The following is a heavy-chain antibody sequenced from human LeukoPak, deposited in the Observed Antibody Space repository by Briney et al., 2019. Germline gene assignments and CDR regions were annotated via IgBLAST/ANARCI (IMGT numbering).Heavy chain of an antibody. Sequence: SGGSLRPSCAASGFTFSSYAMSWVRQAPGKGLEWVSAISGSGGSTYYADSVKGRFTISRDNSKNTLYLQMNSLRAEDTAVYYCAKFQWLRLHSAFDIWGRGTMVTVSS. CDR2: ISGSGGST. V-gene: IGHV3-23*01. CDR1: GFTFSSYA. D-gene: IGHD5-12*01. CDR3: AKFQWLRLHSAFDI. J-gene: IGHJ3*02.